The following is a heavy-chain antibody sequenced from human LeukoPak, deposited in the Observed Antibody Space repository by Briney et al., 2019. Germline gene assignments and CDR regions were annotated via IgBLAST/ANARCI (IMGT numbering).Heavy chain of an antibody. V-gene: IGHV3-9*01. D-gene: IGHD6-19*01. J-gene: IGHJ4*02. CDR3: AKDDRRHYTSGPNPDSLH. CDR1: GFIFNNYA. CDR2: ISWNSGSI. Sequence: GRSLRLSCAGSGFIFNNYAMHWVRQPPGKGLEWVSGISWNSGSIDYADSVKGRFTISRDNAKNSLYLQMNSLRVEDTAFYYCAKDDRRHYTSGPNPDSLHWGQGALVTVSS.